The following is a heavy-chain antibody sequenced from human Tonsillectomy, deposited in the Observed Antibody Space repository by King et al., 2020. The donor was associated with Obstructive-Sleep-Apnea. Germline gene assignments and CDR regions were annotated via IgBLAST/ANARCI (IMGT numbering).Heavy chain of an antibody. D-gene: IGHD3-22*01. CDR3: ARTPYYDQRDYYRPFDY. J-gene: IGHJ4*02. Sequence: VQLVESGGGLVQPGGSLRLSCAASGFAFSNYWMSWVRQAPGKGLEWVANIKEDGSKKNYVDSVKGRFTISRDNAKNSLYLQMNSLRAEDTAVYYCARTPYYDQRDYYRPFDYWGQGTLVTVPS. V-gene: IGHV3-7*03. CDR2: IKEDGSKK. CDR1: GFAFSNYW.